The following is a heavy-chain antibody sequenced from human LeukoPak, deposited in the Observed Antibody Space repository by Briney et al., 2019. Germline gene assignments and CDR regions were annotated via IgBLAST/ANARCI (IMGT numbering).Heavy chain of an antibody. D-gene: IGHD1-14*01. V-gene: IGHV1-2*02. CDR3: ATEGGPGLDF. CDR2: INPNSGGT. Sequence: ASVKVSCKASGYSFTSYYMHWVRQAPGQGLEWMGWINPNSGGTNYAQKFQGRVTMTRDTSISTVYMELSSLRSDDAAVYFCATEGGPGLDFWGQGTLVTVSS. CDR1: GYSFTSYY. J-gene: IGHJ4*02.